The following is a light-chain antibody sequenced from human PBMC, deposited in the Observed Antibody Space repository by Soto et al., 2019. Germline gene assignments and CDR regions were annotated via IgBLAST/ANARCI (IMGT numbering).Light chain of an antibody. Sequence: EIVLTQSPGTLSLSPGERAALSCRASQSVNNDYLAWYHQKPGSAPRLVIYGASKRATGIPDRFSGSGYGTDFTLTISRLEPEDFAVYYCQQYGSSPWTFGQGTNVEIK. V-gene: IGKV3-20*01. CDR1: QSVNNDY. CDR3: QQYGSSPWT. CDR2: GAS. J-gene: IGKJ1*01.